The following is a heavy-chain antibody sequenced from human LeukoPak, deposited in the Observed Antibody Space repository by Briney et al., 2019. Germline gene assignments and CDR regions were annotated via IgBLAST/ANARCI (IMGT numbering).Heavy chain of an antibody. J-gene: IGHJ6*03. V-gene: IGHV1-18*01. D-gene: IGHD3-10*01. CDR1: GGTFSSYA. CDR2: ISAYNGNT. CDR3: ARVALTLVRGDYYYYMDV. Sequence: SVKVSCKASGGTFSSYAISWVRQAPGQGLEWMGWISAYNGNTNYAQKLQGRVTMTTDTSTSTAYMELRSLRSDDTAVYYCARVALTLVRGDYYYYMDVWGKGTTVTVSS.